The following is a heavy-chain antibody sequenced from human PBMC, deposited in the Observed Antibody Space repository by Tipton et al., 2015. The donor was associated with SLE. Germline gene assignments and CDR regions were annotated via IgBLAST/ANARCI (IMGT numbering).Heavy chain of an antibody. J-gene: IGHJ4*02. CDR1: GYTFSDYY. CDR2: MNSKNGDT. Sequence: QLVQSGAEVKKPGASVKVSCKASGYTFSDYYIHWVRQAPGQGLEWMAWMNSKNGDTGYAQKFQGRVTMTRDTSINTAYMELTSLTSGDTAVYYCARDDSGDRGDFDYWGQGTLVTVSS. D-gene: IGHD4-17*01. CDR3: ARDDSGDRGDFDY. V-gene: IGHV1-2*02.